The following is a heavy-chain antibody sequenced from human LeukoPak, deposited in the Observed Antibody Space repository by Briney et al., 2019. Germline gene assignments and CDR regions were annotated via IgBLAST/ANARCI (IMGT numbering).Heavy chain of an antibody. J-gene: IGHJ6*03. Sequence: SETLSLTCTVSGGSISSYYWSWIRQPAGKGLEWIGRFYTSGSTNYNPSLKSRVTMSVDKSKNQFSLKLTSVTAADTAVYYCARAHPNCYYYMDVWGKGTTVTVSS. V-gene: IGHV4-4*07. CDR3: ARAHPNCYYYMDV. CDR1: GGSISSYY. CDR2: FYTSGST.